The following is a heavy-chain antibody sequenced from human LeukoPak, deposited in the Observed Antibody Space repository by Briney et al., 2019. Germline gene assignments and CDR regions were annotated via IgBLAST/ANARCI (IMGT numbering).Heavy chain of an antibody. D-gene: IGHD5-18*01. CDR1: GFTFNSYW. V-gene: IGHV3-74*01. CDR3: ARDRRLWSAYDY. Sequence: PGGSLRLSCAASGFTFNSYWMHWVRQAPGKGLVWVSRINSDGNSTSYADSVKGRFTISRDNAKNTLYLQMNSLRAEDTAVYYCARDRRLWSAYDYWGQGTLVTVSS. J-gene: IGHJ4*02. CDR2: INSDGNST.